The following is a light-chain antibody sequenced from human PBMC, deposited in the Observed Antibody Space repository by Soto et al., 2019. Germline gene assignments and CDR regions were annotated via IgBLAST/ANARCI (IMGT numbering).Light chain of an antibody. CDR2: DAT. Sequence: DIQMTQSPSSLSASVGDRVTIICRASQNINSYLAWFQQKPGKAPKSLIYDATSLQSGVPSRFSGSGAGTDFILTISSLQPEDAATYYCQQYERYNPSFGGGTKLAI. J-gene: IGKJ4*01. CDR1: QNINSY. V-gene: IGKV1-16*01. CDR3: QQYERYNPS.